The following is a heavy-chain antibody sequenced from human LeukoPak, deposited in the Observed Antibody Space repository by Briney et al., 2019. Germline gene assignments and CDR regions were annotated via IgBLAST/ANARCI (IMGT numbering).Heavy chain of an antibody. J-gene: IGHJ4*02. Sequence: SETLSLTCTVSGGSISTSNYYWGWIRQPPGKGLEWIGSVDHSGGTYYNPSLRSRVSISVDTSKNQFSLKLSSVTAADTAVYSCAGFTFFRGVITFDYGGQGTLVTVSA. V-gene: IGHV4-39*01. CDR3: AGFTFFRGVITFDY. CDR2: VDHSGGT. CDR1: GGSISTSNYY. D-gene: IGHD3-10*01.